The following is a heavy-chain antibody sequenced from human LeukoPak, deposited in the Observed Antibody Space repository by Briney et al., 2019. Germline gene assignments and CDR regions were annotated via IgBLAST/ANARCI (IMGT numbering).Heavy chain of an antibody. CDR2: ISISSNYI. Sequence: GGSLRLSCAASGFTFSRYSMDWVRQAPGKGLEWVSSISISSNYIYYTDSVKGRFTISRDNAKNSLYLQMNSLRAEDTAVYYCAREIAAADHYFDYWGQGTLVTVSS. CDR3: AREIAAADHYFDY. D-gene: IGHD6-13*01. V-gene: IGHV3-21*04. CDR1: GFTFSRYS. J-gene: IGHJ4*02.